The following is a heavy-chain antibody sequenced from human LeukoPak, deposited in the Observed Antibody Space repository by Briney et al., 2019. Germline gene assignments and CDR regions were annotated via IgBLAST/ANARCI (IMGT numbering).Heavy chain of an antibody. CDR3: TRDTCGGDCYALFDP. Sequence: GGSLRLSCIASGFTFSSSDMNWVRQAPGKGLEWISYISGTSKIIYYADSVRGRFTISRDNAKNSLFLQMNSLRAEDTAVYYCTRDTCGGDCYALFDPWGQGTLVTVSS. J-gene: IGHJ5*02. CDR2: ISGTSKII. D-gene: IGHD2-21*02. V-gene: IGHV3-48*04. CDR1: GFTFSSSD.